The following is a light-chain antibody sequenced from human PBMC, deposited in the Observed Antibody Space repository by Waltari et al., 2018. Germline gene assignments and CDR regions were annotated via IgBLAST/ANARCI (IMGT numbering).Light chain of an antibody. Sequence: SSKLTQDPAVSVALGQTVKITCQGDSLRRFYASWYQQRPGQAPILVLYGQDNRPSGIPGRFSGSTSGNTASLTITGAQADDEAYYYCHSRDTSSTRVFGGGTRLTV. V-gene: IGLV3-19*01. J-gene: IGLJ2*01. CDR2: GQD. CDR3: HSRDTSSTRV. CDR1: SLRRFY.